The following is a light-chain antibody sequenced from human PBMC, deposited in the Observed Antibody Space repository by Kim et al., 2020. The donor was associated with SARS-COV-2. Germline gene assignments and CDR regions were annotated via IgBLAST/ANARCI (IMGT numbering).Light chain of an antibody. CDR3: QHYNDWPPIT. V-gene: IGKV3D-15*01. CDR2: GAS. Sequence: SPGARAALSCRASQGVSSNLAWYQQKPGQAPRLLIYGASIRATGIPARFSGSGSGTEFTLTISSLQSEDSAVYYCQHYNDWPPITFGQGTRLEIK. J-gene: IGKJ5*01. CDR1: QGVSSN.